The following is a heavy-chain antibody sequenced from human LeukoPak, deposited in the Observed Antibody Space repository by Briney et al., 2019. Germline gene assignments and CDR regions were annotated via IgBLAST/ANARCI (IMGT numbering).Heavy chain of an antibody. V-gene: IGHV4-4*07. Sequence: SETLSLTCTVSGGSISSYYWSWIRQPAGKGLEWIGRISNSGSINYNPSLKSRVTMSIDTSKNQFSLKLTSVTVADTAVYYCARGGLGSFGPWGQGTLVTVSS. CDR1: GGSISSYY. CDR2: ISNSGSI. CDR3: ARGGLGSFGP. J-gene: IGHJ5*02. D-gene: IGHD3-16*01.